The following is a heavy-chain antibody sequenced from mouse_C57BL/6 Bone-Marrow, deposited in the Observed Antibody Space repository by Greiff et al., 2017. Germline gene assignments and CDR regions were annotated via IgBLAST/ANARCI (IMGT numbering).Heavy chain of an antibody. J-gene: IGHJ3*01. Sequence: QVQLQQPGAELVKPGASVKMSCKASGYTFTSYWITWVKQRPGQGLEWIGDIYPGSGSTNYNEKFKSKATLTVDTSSSTAYMQLSSLTSEDSAVYYCAREGLQLRLSWCAYWGQGTLVTVSA. CDR1: GYTFTSYW. V-gene: IGHV1-55*01. CDR2: IYPGSGST. CDR3: AREGLQLRLSWCAY. D-gene: IGHD3-2*02.